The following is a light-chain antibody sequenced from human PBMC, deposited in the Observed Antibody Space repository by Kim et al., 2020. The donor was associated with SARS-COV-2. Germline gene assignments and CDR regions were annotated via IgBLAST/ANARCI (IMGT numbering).Light chain of an antibody. V-gene: IGLV6-57*04. CDR3: QSYDSSNPVV. CDR1: SGSIARNY. Sequence: NFMLTQPHSVSESPGKTVTISCTRSSGSIARNYVQWYQQRPGSAPTTVIYEDNQRPSGVPDRFSGSIDSSSNPASLTISGLKTEDEADYYCQSYDSSNPVVFGGGTQLTVL. J-gene: IGLJ2*01. CDR2: EDN.